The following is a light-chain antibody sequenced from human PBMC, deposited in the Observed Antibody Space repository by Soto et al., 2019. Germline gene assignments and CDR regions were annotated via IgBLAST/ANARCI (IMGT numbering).Light chain of an antibody. V-gene: IGLV2-11*01. CDR3: CSYAGSYTYVV. CDR2: DVS. Sequence: QSVLTQPRSVSGSPGQSVTISCTGTSSDVGGYNYVSWYQQHPGKAPKLMIYDVSKRPSGVPDRFSGSKSGNTASLTSSGLHAEDEADYCCCSYAGSYTYVVFGGGTKLTVL. J-gene: IGLJ2*01. CDR1: SSDVGGYNY.